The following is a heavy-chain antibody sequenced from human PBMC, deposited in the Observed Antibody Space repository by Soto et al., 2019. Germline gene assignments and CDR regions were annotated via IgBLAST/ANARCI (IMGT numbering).Heavy chain of an antibody. V-gene: IGHV2-5*02. D-gene: IGHD4-17*01. Sequence: QITLKESGPTLVKPTQTLTLTCTFSGFSLSTTGVAVGWIRQPPGKALEWLALIYWDDDKRYSPSLKSRLTITKDTTKHLVVLTMTIMDPVDTATYYCAHNTVPTYDYWGQGTLVTVSS. J-gene: IGHJ4*02. CDR3: AHNTVPTYDY. CDR2: IYWDDDK. CDR1: GFSLSTTGVA.